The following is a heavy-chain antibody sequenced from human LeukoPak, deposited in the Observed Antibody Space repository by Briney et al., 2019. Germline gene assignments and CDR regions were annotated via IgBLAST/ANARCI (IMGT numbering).Heavy chain of an antibody. V-gene: IGHV3-21*01. J-gene: IGHJ4*02. CDR1: GFTFSNYA. Sequence: GGSLRLSCAASGFTFSNYAMEWVRQAPGKGLEWVSSISSGGSYIYYADSVKGRFTISRDDAKNSLYLQMNSLTAEDTALYYCARLSGGGYGKYYFDFWGQGTPVTVSS. CDR2: ISSGGSYI. D-gene: IGHD3-22*01. CDR3: ARLSGGGYGKYYFDF.